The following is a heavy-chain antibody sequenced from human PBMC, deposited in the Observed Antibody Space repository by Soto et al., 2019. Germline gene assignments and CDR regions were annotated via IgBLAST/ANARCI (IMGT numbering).Heavy chain of an antibody. CDR2: IYYSGST. J-gene: IGHJ4*02. V-gene: IGHV4-61*08. Sequence: PSETLSLTCAVSGGSISSGGYYWSWIRQPPGKGLEWIGYIYYSGSTNYNPSLKSRVTISVDTSKNQFSLKLSSVTAADTAVYYCARGDILTGTRYFDYWGQGTLVTVSS. CDR3: ARGDILTGTRYFDY. CDR1: GGSISSGGYY. D-gene: IGHD3-9*01.